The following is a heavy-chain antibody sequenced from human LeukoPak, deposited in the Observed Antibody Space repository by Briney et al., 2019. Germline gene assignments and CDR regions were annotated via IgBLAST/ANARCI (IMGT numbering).Heavy chain of an antibody. CDR2: TYSGGST. D-gene: IGHD3-10*01. V-gene: IGHV3-66*01. CDR3: ARVGPGNWYFDL. Sequence: GGSLRLSCAASGFTVSSNYMSWVRQAPGKGLEWVSVTYSGGSTYYADSVKGRFTISRDNSKNTLYLQMNSLRAEDTAVYYCARVGPGNWYFDLWGRGTLVTVSS. J-gene: IGHJ2*01. CDR1: GFTVSSNY.